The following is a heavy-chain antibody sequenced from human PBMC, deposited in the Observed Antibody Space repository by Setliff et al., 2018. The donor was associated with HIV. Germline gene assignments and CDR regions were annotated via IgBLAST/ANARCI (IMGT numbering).Heavy chain of an antibody. J-gene: IGHJ4*02. V-gene: IGHV4-30-4*01. D-gene: IGHD6-19*01. CDR3: ARARSDWYNVRPYYFDL. CDR2: FMYTDIHYVNYLN. Sequence: PSETLSLTCAVSGASFVGDNHWSWIRQTPERGLEWIAYFMYTDIHYVNYLNYRNPSLASRLSISVDKSKNQFSLTLSSVTAADTAVYYCARARSDWYNVRPYYFDLWAQGTPVTVSS. CDR1: GASFVGDNH.